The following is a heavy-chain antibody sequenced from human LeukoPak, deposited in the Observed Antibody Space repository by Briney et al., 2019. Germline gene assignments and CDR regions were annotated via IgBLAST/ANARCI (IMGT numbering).Heavy chain of an antibody. CDR3: ARISYDILTGGNWFDP. D-gene: IGHD3-9*01. CDR1: GYSISSGYY. V-gene: IGHV4-38-2*02. CDR2: IHQSGST. Sequence: SETLSLTCTVSGYSISSGYYWGWIRQPPGKGLEWIGIIHQSGSTYYSPSLKSRVTISVDTSKNQFSLKLSSVTAADTAVYYCARISYDILTGGNWFDPWGQGTLVTVSS. J-gene: IGHJ5*02.